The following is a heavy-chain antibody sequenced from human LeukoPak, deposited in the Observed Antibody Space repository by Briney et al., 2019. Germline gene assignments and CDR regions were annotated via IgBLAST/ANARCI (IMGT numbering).Heavy chain of an antibody. Sequence: GGTLRLSCAASGFTFSSYGMSWVRQAPGKGLEWVSAISGSGGSTYYADSVKGRFTISRDISKNTLHLQMSSLTAEDTATYYCAQATGTLRYWGQGTLVTLSS. CDR3: AQATGTLRY. J-gene: IGHJ4*02. CDR1: GFTFSSYG. V-gene: IGHV3-23*01. CDR2: ISGSGGST. D-gene: IGHD1-1*01.